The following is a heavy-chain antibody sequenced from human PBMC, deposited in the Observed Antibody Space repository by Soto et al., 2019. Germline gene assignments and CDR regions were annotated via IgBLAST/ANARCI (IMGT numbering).Heavy chain of an antibody. CDR2: ISSSGSTI. D-gene: IGHD4-17*01. CDR3: ARAYGDYVVGPPDYYYYMDV. Sequence: GGSLRLSCAASGFTFSDYYMSWIRQAPGKGLEWVSYISSSGSTIYYADSVKGRFTISRDNAKNSLYLQMNSLRAEDTAVYYCARAYGDYVVGPPDYYYYMDVWGKGTTVTVSS. V-gene: IGHV3-11*01. J-gene: IGHJ6*03. CDR1: GFTFSDYY.